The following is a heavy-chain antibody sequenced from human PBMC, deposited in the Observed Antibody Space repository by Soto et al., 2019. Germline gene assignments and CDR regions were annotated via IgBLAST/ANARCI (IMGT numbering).Heavy chain of an antibody. Sequence: ASVKVSCKASGYTFTSYYMHWVRQAPGQGLEWMGIINPSGGSTSYAQKFQGRVTMTRDTSTSTVYMELSSLRSEDTAVYYCAMVAATRVYFDYWGQGTLVTVSS. D-gene: IGHD2-15*01. CDR3: AMVAATRVYFDY. J-gene: IGHJ4*02. V-gene: IGHV1-46*01. CDR1: GYTFTSYY. CDR2: INPSGGST.